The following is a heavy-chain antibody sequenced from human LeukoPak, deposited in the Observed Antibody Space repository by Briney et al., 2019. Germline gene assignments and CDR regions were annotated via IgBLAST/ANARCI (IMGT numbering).Heavy chain of an antibody. CDR2: IYYSGST. J-gene: IGHJ4*02. CDR1: GGSISSSSYY. D-gene: IGHD3-22*01. V-gene: IGHV4-39*01. CDR3: ARSITMIVVVTPYYFDY. Sequence: SETLSLTCTDSGGSISSSSYYWGWLRQPPGKGLEWIGSIYYSGSTYYNPSLKSRVTISVDTSKNQFSLKLSSVTAADTAVYYCARSITMIVVVTPYYFDYWGQGTLVTVSS.